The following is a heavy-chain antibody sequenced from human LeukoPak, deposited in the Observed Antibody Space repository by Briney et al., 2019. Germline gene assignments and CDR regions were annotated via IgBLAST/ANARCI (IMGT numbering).Heavy chain of an antibody. CDR2: IYSGGST. J-gene: IGHJ4*02. V-gene: IGHV3-66*01. CDR3: ARSRRVGGVIVPFDY. Sequence: GGSLRLSCAASGFTVSSNYMSWVRQAPGKGLEWVSVIYSGGSTYYADSVKGRFTISRDNSKNTLYLQMNSLRAEDTAAYYCARSRRVGGVIVPFDYWGQGTLVTVSS. CDR1: GFTVSSNY. D-gene: IGHD3-16*02.